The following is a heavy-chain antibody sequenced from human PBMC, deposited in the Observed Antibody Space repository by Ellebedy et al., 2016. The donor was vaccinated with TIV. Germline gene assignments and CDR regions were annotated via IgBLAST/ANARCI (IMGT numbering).Heavy chain of an antibody. CDR1: GFTFSNYD. J-gene: IGHJ3*02. CDR2: ISYDGSYK. V-gene: IGHV3-30*03. CDR3: SRQYSGSQTGAFDI. Sequence: PGGSLRLSCAASGFTFSNYDMHWVRQAPGKGLEWVAVISYDGSYKYYADSVKGRFTISRDNSKNTLYLQMNSLRAEDTAVYYCSRQYSGSQTGAFDIWGQGTMVTVSS. D-gene: IGHD1-26*01.